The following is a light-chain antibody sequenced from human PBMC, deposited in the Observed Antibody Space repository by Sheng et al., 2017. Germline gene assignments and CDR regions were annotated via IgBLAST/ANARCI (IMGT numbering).Light chain of an antibody. CDR1: SSNIGNHF. V-gene: IGLV1-51*02. Sequence: QSVLTQPPSVSAAPGQKVIISCSGRSSNIGNHFVSWYQQLPGTVPKLLIHENNKRPSGIPDRFSASKSGTSATLGITGLQAGDEADYYCGTWDSSLRAGVFGGGTKVTVL. J-gene: IGLJ3*02. CDR2: ENN. CDR3: GTWDSSLRAGV.